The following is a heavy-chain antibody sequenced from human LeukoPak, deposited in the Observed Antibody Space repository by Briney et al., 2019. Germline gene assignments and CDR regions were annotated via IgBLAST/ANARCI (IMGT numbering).Heavy chain of an antibody. CDR3: AKEGSVCRNGICRYFDY. Sequence: GGSLRLSCAASGFTFEGCAMHWVRQAPGKGLEWVSSITWDSGYIEYADTVRGRFTISRDNAKNSLYLQMNSLKPGDTALYFCAKEGSVCRNGICRYFDYWGQGTLVTVSS. J-gene: IGHJ4*02. CDR2: ITWDSGYI. V-gene: IGHV3-9*01. CDR1: GFTFEGCA. D-gene: IGHD2-8*01.